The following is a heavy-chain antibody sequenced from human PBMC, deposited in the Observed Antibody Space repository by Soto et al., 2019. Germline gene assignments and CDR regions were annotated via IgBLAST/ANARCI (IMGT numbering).Heavy chain of an antibody. CDR1: GYSISSGYY. Sequence: LSLTCAVSGYSISSGYYWGWIRQPPGKGLEWIGSIYHSGSTYYNPSLKSRVTISVDTSKNQFSLKLSSVTAADTAVYYCARDRHLLDYWGQGTLVTVSS. D-gene: IGHD2-15*01. J-gene: IGHJ4*02. CDR3: ARDRHLLDY. CDR2: IYHSGST. V-gene: IGHV4-38-2*02.